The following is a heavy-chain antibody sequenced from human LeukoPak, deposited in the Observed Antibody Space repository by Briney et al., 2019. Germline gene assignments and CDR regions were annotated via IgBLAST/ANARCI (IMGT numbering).Heavy chain of an antibody. J-gene: IGHJ4*02. D-gene: IGHD6-19*01. CDR3: ARHQQWLVRVDY. CDR1: GGSISSGGYY. V-gene: IGHV4-39*01. Sequence: PSQTLSLTCTVSGGSISSGGYYWGWIRQPPGKGLEWIGSIYYTGSTYYNPSLKSRVAISVDTSKNQFSLKLSSVTAADTAVYYCARHQQWLVRVDYWGQGTLVTVSS. CDR2: IYYTGST.